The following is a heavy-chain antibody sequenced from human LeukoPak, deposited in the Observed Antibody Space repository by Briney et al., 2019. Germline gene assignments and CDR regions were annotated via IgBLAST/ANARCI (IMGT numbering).Heavy chain of an antibody. D-gene: IGHD4-17*01. J-gene: IGHJ6*02. Sequence: GGSLRLSCAASGFTFSSYSMNWVRQAPGKGLEWVSSISSSSSYIYYADSVKGRFTISRDNSKNTLYLQMNSLRAEDTAVYYCAKPTVTKNYYYYGMDVWGQGTTVTVSS. CDR3: AKPTVTKNYYYYGMDV. CDR1: GFTFSSYS. V-gene: IGHV3-21*04. CDR2: ISSSSSYI.